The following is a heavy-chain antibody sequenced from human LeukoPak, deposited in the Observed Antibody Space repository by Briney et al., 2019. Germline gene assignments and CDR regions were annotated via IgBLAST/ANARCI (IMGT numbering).Heavy chain of an antibody. Sequence: GGSLRLSCAASGFTFSSYAMSWVRQAPGKGLEWVSAISGSGCSTYYADSEKGRFTISRDNSKNTLYLQMNSLRAEDTAVYYCASTALGFGGVIVNYFDYWGQGTLVTVSS. CDR2: ISGSGCST. D-gene: IGHD3-16*02. CDR3: ASTALGFGGVIVNYFDY. J-gene: IGHJ4*02. V-gene: IGHV3-23*01. CDR1: GFTFSSYA.